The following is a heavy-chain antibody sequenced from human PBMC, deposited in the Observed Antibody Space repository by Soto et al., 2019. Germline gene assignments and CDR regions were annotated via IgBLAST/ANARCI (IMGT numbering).Heavy chain of an antibody. Sequence: QVQLVQSGAEVKKPGSSVRVSCKASGGTFSSYAISWVRQAPGQGLEWMGGIIPNFDTADYAQKVQGRVTITADESTSTAYMELSSLRSEDTAVYYCATHPMATITYYSGMDVWGQGTTVTVSS. V-gene: IGHV1-69*12. J-gene: IGHJ6*02. CDR1: GGTFSSYA. D-gene: IGHD5-12*01. CDR3: ATHPMATITYYSGMDV. CDR2: IIPNFDTA.